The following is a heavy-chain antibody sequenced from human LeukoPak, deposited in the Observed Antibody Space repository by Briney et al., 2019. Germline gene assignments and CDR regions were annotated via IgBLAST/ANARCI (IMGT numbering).Heavy chain of an antibody. D-gene: IGHD2-8*02. V-gene: IGHV3-48*03. CDR3: ARDLLGRGPDAFDI. J-gene: IGHJ3*02. CDR1: GFTFSSYE. Sequence: GGSLRLSCAASGFTFSSYEMNWVRQAPGKGLEWVSYISSSGSTIYYADSVKGRFTISRDNAKNSLYLQMNSLRAEDTAVYYCARDLLGRGPDAFDIWGQGTMVTVSS. CDR2: ISSSGSTI.